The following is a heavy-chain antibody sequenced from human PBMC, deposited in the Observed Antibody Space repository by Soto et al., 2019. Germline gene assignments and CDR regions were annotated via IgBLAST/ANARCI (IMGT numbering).Heavy chain of an antibody. CDR2: IYHSGST. J-gene: IGHJ4*02. CDR1: GGSISSSNW. CDR3: ARSRRSGYYYGVDY. D-gene: IGHD3-22*01. V-gene: IGHV4-4*02. Sequence: QVQLQESGPGLVKPSGTLSLTCAVSGGSISSSNWWSWVRQPPGKGLEWIGEIYHSGSTNYNPSLKSRVTXXVXKXXNQFSLKLSSVTAADTAVYYCARSRRSGYYYGVDYWGQGTLVTVSS.